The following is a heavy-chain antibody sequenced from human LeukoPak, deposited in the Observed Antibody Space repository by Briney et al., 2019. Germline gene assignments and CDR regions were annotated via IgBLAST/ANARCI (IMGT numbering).Heavy chain of an antibody. CDR1: TFTFSSYT. D-gene: IGHD3-10*01. Sequence: GGSLRLSCATSTFTFSSYTMNWVRQAPGKGLEWVSSISPSGNSKYHADSVKGRFTIPRDNAENSLYMQMNSLRAEDTGVYYCVRDFLGESGAGGYWGQGTLVTVSS. CDR2: ISPSGNSK. V-gene: IGHV3-21*01. J-gene: IGHJ4*02. CDR3: VRDFLGESGAGGY.